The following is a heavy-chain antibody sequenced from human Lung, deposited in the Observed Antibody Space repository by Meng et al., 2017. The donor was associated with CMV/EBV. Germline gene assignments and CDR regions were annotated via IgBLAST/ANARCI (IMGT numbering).Heavy chain of an antibody. Sequence: SETLSLTCTVSGYSISSGYYWGWVRQPPGKGLEWIGSIYHSGSTYYNPSLKSRVTISVDTSKNQFSLKLSSVTAADTAVYYCARARFDYWGQGTRVPVAS. CDR1: GYSISSGYY. CDR3: ARARFDY. V-gene: IGHV4-38-2*02. J-gene: IGHJ4*02. CDR2: IYHSGST.